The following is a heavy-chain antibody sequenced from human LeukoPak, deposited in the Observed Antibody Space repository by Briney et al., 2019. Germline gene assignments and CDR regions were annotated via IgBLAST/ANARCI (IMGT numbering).Heavy chain of an antibody. V-gene: IGHV3-30*04. CDR3: ARARKYCSGGTCYRYYFDY. D-gene: IGHD2-15*01. CDR1: GSTFSSYA. J-gene: IGHJ4*02. CDR2: ISSDGSNK. Sequence: GGSLRLSCAASGSTFSSYAMHWVRQAPGKGLEWVAVISSDGSNKYYADSVKGRFTISRGNSKNTLYLQMNSLRAEDTALFYCARARKYCSGGTCYRYYFDYWGQGTLVTVSS.